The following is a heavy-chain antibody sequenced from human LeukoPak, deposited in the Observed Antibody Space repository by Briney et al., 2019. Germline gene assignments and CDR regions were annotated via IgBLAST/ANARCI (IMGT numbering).Heavy chain of an antibody. CDR3: ARDTLQPGLIDS. Sequence: PGGSLRLSCASPGFTFSLYAMNWVRQAPGKGLEWVSYINDDSSDIHYAGSVRGRFTISRDDARKTLYLQLSSLRVEDTAVYYCARDTLQPGLIDSWGQGTLVTVSS. J-gene: IGHJ4*02. D-gene: IGHD2-15*01. V-gene: IGHV3-21*05. CDR1: GFTFSLYA. CDR2: INDDSSDI.